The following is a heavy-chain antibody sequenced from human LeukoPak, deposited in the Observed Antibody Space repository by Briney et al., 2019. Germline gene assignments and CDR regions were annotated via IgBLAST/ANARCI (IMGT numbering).Heavy chain of an antibody. D-gene: IGHD6-13*01. CDR2: ISSISSYI. J-gene: IGHJ5*02. V-gene: IGHV3-21*01. CDR1: EFTFSSYN. CDR3: ARAGRAYSSSWYWFDP. Sequence: GGSLRLSCAASEFTFSSYNMNGVRQAPGKGLEWVSSISSISSYIYYADSAKGRFTISRDNAKNSLYLQMNSLRAEDTAVYYCARAGRAYSSSWYWFDPWGQGTLVTVST.